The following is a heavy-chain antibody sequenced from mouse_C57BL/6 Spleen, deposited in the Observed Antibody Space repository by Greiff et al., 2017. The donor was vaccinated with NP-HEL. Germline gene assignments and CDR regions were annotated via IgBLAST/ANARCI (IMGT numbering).Heavy chain of an antibody. CDR1: GYTFTSYW. D-gene: IGHD1-1*01. Sequence: QVQLQQPGTELVKPGASLKPQASVKLSCKASGYTFTSYWMHWVKQRPGQGLEWIGNINPSNGGSNYNEKFKSKATLTVDKSTSTAYMQLSSLTSEDSAVYYCARQDWTTVVDHYYAMDYWGQGTSVTVSS. CDR2: INPSNGGS. J-gene: IGHJ4*01. CDR3: ARQDWTTVVDHYYAMDY. V-gene: IGHV1-53*01.